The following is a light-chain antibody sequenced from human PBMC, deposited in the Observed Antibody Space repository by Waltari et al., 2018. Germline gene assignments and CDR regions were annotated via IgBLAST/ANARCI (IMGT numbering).Light chain of an antibody. J-gene: IGLJ1*01. Sequence: QSVMTQPPSASGLPGQRISIPCPGSSSNIGKNGVSWYQQFPGTAPKLLIYSTNQRPSGVPDRFSGSKSGSSASLAISGLRTDDEAAYYCAAWDDTLKGPVFGSGTQVTAL. CDR2: STN. V-gene: IGLV1-44*01. CDR1: SSNIGKNG. CDR3: AAWDDTLKGPV.